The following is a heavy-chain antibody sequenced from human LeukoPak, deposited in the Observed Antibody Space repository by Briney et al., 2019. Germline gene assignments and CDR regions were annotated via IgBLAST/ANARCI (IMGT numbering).Heavy chain of an antibody. Sequence: GGSLRLSCAASGFTVSSNYMSWVRQAPGKGLEWVSVIYSGGSTYYADSVKGRFTISRDNSKNTLYLQMNSLRAEDTAVYYCASTFYGDSPPYWGQGTLVTVSP. D-gene: IGHD4-17*01. CDR2: IYSGGST. V-gene: IGHV3-66*01. CDR3: ASTFYGDSPPY. J-gene: IGHJ4*02. CDR1: GFTVSSNY.